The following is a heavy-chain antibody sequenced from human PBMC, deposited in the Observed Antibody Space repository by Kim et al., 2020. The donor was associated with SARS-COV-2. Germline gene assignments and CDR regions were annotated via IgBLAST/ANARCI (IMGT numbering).Heavy chain of an antibody. CDR2: IYYSGST. CDR3: ARDNRGSSWGGLDP. J-gene: IGHJ5*02. D-gene: IGHD5-18*01. Sequence: SETLSLTCTVSGGSISSYYWSWIRQPPGKGLEWIGYIYYSGSTNYNPSLKSRVTISVDTSKNQFSLKLSSVTAADTAVYYCARDNRGSSWGGLDPWGQGT. V-gene: IGHV4-59*01. CDR1: GGSISSYY.